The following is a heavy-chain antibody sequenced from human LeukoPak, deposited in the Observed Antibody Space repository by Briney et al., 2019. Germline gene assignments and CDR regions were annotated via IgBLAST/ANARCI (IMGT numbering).Heavy chain of an antibody. D-gene: IGHD2-15*01. Sequence: GGSLRLSCAASGFTFSTYAVNWVCQAPGKGLEWVSAISGNGDITYYADSVRGRFTISRDNSKNTLYLQMNSLRAEDTAVYYCARVKRDCSGGTCYSYDYWGQGTLVTVSS. V-gene: IGHV3-23*01. CDR2: ISGNGDIT. CDR3: ARVKRDCSGGTCYSYDY. J-gene: IGHJ4*02. CDR1: GFTFSTYA.